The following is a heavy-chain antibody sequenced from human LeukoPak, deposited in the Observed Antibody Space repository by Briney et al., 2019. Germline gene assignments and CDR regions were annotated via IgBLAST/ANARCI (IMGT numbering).Heavy chain of an antibody. CDR2: ISSSSSTI. V-gene: IGHV3-48*01. CDR3: ASGLYGSGSYSPIYYYYMDV. CDR1: GFTFSSYS. D-gene: IGHD3-10*01. Sequence: GGSLRLSCAASGFTFSSYSMNWVRQAPGKGLEWVSYISSSSSTIYYADSVKGRFTISRDNAKNSLYLQMNSLRAEDTAVYYCASGLYGSGSYSPIYYYYMDVWGKGTTVTISS. J-gene: IGHJ6*03.